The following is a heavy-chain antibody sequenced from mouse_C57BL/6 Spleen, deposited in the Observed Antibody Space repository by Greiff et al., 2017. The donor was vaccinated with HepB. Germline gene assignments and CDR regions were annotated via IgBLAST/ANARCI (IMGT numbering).Heavy chain of an antibody. V-gene: IGHV1-55*01. D-gene: IGHD4-1*01. J-gene: IGHJ3*01. Sequence: QVQLKESGAELVKPGASVKMSCKASGYTFTSYWITWVKQRPGQGLEWIGDIYPGSGSTNYNEKFKSKATLTVDTSSSTAYMQLSSLTSEDSAVYYCARRTGDGGAWFAYWGQGTLVTVSA. CDR1: GYTFTSYW. CDR2: IYPGSGST. CDR3: ARRTGDGGAWFAY.